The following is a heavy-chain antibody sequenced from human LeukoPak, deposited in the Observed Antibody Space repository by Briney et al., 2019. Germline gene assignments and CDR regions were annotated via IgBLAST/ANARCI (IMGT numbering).Heavy chain of an antibody. CDR1: GGSISSGSYY. V-gene: IGHV4-61*02. D-gene: IGHD3-3*01. CDR2: IYTSGST. CDR3: ARAKGRFQGIFGVVIEADGMDV. Sequence: SQTLSLTCTVSGGSISSGSYYWSWIRRPAGKGLEWIGRIYTSGSTNYNPSLKSRVTISVDTSKNQFSLKLSSVTAADTAVYYCARAKGRFQGIFGVVIEADGMDVWGQGTTVTVSS. J-gene: IGHJ6*02.